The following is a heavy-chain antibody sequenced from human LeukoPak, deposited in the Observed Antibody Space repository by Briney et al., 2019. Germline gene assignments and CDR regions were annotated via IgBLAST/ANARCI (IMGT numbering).Heavy chain of an antibody. Sequence: SETLSLTCTVSGGSIGSSPNYWGWVRQPPGKGLEWIGEINHSGSINYNPSLKSRVTISVDTSKNQFSLRLSSVTAADTAVYYCARRSYNSPFRYWGQGTLVTVSS. CDR2: INHSGSI. J-gene: IGHJ4*02. D-gene: IGHD5-24*01. CDR3: ARRSYNSPFRY. V-gene: IGHV4-39*07. CDR1: GGSIGSSPNY.